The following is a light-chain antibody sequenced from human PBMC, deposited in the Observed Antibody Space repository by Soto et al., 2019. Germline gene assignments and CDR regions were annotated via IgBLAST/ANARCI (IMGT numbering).Light chain of an antibody. CDR3: QQRSNWPPLIS. V-gene: IGKV3-11*01. CDR2: DAS. CDR1: QSVTTY. J-gene: IGKJ5*01. Sequence: EIVLTQSPDTLSLSPWERATLSCRASQSVTTYLARYQQKPGQAPRLLIYDASNRATGIPARFSGSGSGTDFTLTISSLEPEDFAVYYCQQRSNWPPLISFGQGTRLEIK.